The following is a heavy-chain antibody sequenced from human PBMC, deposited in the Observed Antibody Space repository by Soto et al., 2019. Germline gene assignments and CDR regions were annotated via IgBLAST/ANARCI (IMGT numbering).Heavy chain of an antibody. CDR1: GFTFSDHY. CDR2: TRNKANSYTT. J-gene: IGHJ3*02. V-gene: IGHV3-72*01. Sequence: GGSLRLSCAASGFTFSDHYMDWVRQAPGKGLEWVGRTRNKANSYTTEYAASVKGRFTIARDDSKNSLYLQMNSLKTDDTAVYYCARGGYDSSGLDAFDIWGQGTMVTVSS. CDR3: ARGGYDSSGLDAFDI. D-gene: IGHD3-22*01.